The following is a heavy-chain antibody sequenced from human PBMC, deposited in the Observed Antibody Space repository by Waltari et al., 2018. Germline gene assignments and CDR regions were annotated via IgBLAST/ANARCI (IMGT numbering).Heavy chain of an antibody. CDR2: IYHSGST. CDR1: GFTFSSYW. CDR3: ARDRPSEGGHFDY. V-gene: IGHV4-4*02. J-gene: IGHJ4*02. D-gene: IGHD2-15*01. Sequence: VQLVESGGGLVQPGGSLRLSCAASGFTFSSYWMSWVRQAPGKGLEWIGEIYHSGSTNYNPSLKSRVTISVDKSKNQFSLKLSSVTAADTAVYYCARDRPSEGGHFDYWGQGTLVTVSS.